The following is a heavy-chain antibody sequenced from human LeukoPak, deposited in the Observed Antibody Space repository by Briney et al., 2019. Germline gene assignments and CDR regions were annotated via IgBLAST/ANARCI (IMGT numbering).Heavy chain of an antibody. V-gene: IGHV3-15*01. J-gene: IGHJ3*02. CDR3: TTNDAFDI. CDR1: GFTFSNAW. Sequence: PGESLRLSCAGSGFTFSNAWVNWVRQAPGKGLEWVGRIKTKTVGETTDYAAPVKGRFTISRDDSKNTVYLQLSSLKTEDTAVYYCTTNDAFDIRGQGTMVTVSS. CDR2: IKTKTVGETT.